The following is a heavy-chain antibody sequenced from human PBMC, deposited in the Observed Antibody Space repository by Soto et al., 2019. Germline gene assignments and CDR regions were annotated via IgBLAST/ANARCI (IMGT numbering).Heavy chain of an antibody. Sequence: QVQLVQSGAEVKKPGSSVKVSCKASGGTFNNYAISWVRQAPGQGLEWMGGIIPILGTADYAHKLQGRLAISADESTGTTFMELSSLRSEDTALYYCARGGVDVVATSAFDYWCQGTLVTVSS. D-gene: IGHD5-12*01. CDR3: ARGGVDVVATSAFDY. J-gene: IGHJ4*02. V-gene: IGHV1-69*01. CDR1: GGTFNNYA. CDR2: IIPILGTA.